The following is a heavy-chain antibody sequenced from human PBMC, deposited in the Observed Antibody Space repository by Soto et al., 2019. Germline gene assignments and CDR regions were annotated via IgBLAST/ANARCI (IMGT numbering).Heavy chain of an antibody. D-gene: IGHD2-8*01. V-gene: IGHV3-30*18. CDR3: AKMRDIVLMVYAPFDY. J-gene: IGHJ4*02. CDR2: ISYDGSNK. Sequence: QVQLVESGGGVVQPGRSLRLSCAASGFTFSSYGMHWVRQAPGKGLXXXAVISYDGSNKYYADSVKGRFTISRDNSKNTLYLQMNSLRAEDTAVYYCAKMRDIVLMVYAPFDYWGQGTLVTVSS. CDR1: GFTFSSYG.